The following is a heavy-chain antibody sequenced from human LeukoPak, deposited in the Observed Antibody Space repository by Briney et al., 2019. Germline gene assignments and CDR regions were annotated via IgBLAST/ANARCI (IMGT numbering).Heavy chain of an antibody. CDR3: ASEPSLIRYFDCFDY. CDR2: IYYSGST. D-gene: IGHD3-9*01. V-gene: IGHV4-39*01. Sequence: PSETLSLTCTVSGGSISSSSYYWGWIRQPPGKGLEWIGSIYYSGSTYYNPSLKSRVTISVDTSKNQFSLKLSSVTAADTAVYYCASEPSLIRYFDCFDYWGQGTLVTVSS. CDR1: GGSISSSSYY. J-gene: IGHJ4*02.